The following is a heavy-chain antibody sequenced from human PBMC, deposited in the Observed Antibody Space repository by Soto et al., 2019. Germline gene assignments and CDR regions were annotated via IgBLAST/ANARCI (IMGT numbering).Heavy chain of an antibody. CDR1: GGSISSYY. J-gene: IGHJ6*02. CDR2: IYYSGST. Sequence: LSLTCTVSGGSISSYYWSWIRQPPGKGLEWIGYIYYSGSTNYNPSLKSRVTISVDTSKNQFSLKLSSVTAADTAVYYCARESPYGMDVWGQGTTVTVSS. V-gene: IGHV4-59*01. CDR3: ARESPYGMDV.